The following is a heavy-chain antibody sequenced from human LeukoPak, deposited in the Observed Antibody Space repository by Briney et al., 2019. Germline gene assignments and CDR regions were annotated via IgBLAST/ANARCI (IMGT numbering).Heavy chain of an antibody. D-gene: IGHD6-19*01. CDR3: ARRPIKGSGWFDY. J-gene: IGHJ4*02. V-gene: IGHV4-39*01. CDR2: IYYSGST. Sequence: SETLSLTCTVSGGSISSSSYYWGWIRQPPGKGLEWIGSIYYSGSTYYNPSLKSRVTISVDTSENQFSLKLSSVTAADTAVYYCARRPIKGSGWFDYWGQGTLVTVSS. CDR1: GGSISSSSYY.